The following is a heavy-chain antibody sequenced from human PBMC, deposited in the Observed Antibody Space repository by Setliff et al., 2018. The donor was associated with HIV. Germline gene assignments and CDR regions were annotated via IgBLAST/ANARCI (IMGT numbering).Heavy chain of an antibody. Sequence: ASVKVSCKASGGAFSSYAISWVRQAPGHRPEWVGWINPQTGGTNFAQKFQGRITMTSDTSVNTVFIELSRLKSDDTALYYCAKDLRNSNTLFGVLNFVFDLWGQGTLVTVSS. CDR1: GGAFSSYA. D-gene: IGHD3-3*01. J-gene: IGHJ4*02. CDR3: AKDLRNSNTLFGVLNFVFDL. CDR2: INPQTGGT. V-gene: IGHV1-2*02.